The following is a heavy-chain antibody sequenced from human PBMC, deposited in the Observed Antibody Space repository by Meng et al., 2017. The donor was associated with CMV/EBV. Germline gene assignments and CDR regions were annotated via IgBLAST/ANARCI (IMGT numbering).Heavy chain of an antibody. CDR2: ISSSSSYI. CDR1: GFTVSSNY. CDR3: ARDVYYYDSSGYYIDY. V-gene: IGHV3-21*01. J-gene: IGHJ4*02. Sequence: GESLKISCAASGFTVSSNYMSWVRQAPGKGLEWVSSISSSSSYIYYADSVKGRFTISRDNAKNSLYLQMNSLRAEDTAVYYRARDVYYYDSSGYYIDYWGQGTLVTVSS. D-gene: IGHD3-22*01.